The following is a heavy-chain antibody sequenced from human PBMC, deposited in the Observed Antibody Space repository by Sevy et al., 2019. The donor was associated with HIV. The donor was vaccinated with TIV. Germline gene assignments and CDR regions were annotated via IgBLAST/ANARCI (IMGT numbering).Heavy chain of an antibody. Sequence: GGSLRLSCAASGFTFSSYAMSWVRQAPGTGLEWVSAISGSGGSTYYADSVKGRFTISRDNSKNTLYLQMNSLRAEDTAVYYCARRWIQLWLFDYWGQRTLVTVSS. CDR3: ARRWIQLWLFDY. V-gene: IGHV3-23*01. CDR1: GFTFSSYA. CDR2: ISGSGGST. J-gene: IGHJ4*02. D-gene: IGHD5-18*01.